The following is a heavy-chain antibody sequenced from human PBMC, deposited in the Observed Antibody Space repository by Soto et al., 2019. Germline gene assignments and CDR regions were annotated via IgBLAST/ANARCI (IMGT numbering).Heavy chain of an antibody. J-gene: IGHJ5*02. D-gene: IGHD1-26*01. Sequence: SETPSLTCTFSGGSISAYYWSWIRQPPGKGLEWIGHIYYSGSTNYSPSLKSRVTISIDTSKRQFSLKLRSVTAADTAVYYCARVGSGSYYDFNWFDPWGQGKVVTVSS. CDR2: IYYSGST. CDR1: GGSISAYY. V-gene: IGHV4-59*01. CDR3: ARVGSGSYYDFNWFDP.